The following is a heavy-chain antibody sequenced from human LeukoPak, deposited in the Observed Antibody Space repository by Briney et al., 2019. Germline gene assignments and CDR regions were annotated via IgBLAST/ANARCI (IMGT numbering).Heavy chain of an antibody. V-gene: IGHV7-4-1*02. CDR1: GYTFTSYA. CDR2: INTSTGNP. CDR3: ARANAVLMVYATDYYYYYMDV. J-gene: IGHJ6*03. Sequence: ASVKVSCKASGYTFTSYAMNWVRQAPGQGLEWMGWINTSTGNPTYAQGFTGRFVFSLDTSVSTAYLQISSLKAEDTAVYYCARANAVLMVYATDYYYYYMDVWGKGTTVTVSS. D-gene: IGHD2-8*01.